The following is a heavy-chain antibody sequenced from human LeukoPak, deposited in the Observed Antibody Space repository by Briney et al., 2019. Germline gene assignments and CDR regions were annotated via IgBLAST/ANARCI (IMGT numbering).Heavy chain of an antibody. CDR3: ARRYVWGSYRFDY. CDR2: IYPSDSSI. Sequence: GESLKISCKGSGYSFTSYWIGWVRQMPGKGLEWMGIIYPSDSSIRYSPSFQGQVTISPDKSITTAYLQWSSLKASDTAIYYCARRYVWGSYRFDYWGQGTLVTVSS. J-gene: IGHJ4*02. CDR1: GYSFTSYW. D-gene: IGHD3-16*02. V-gene: IGHV5-51*01.